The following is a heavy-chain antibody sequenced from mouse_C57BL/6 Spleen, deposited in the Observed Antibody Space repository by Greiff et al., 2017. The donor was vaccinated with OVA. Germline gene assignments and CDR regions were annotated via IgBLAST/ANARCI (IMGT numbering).Heavy chain of an antibody. V-gene: IGHV1-7*01. J-gene: IGHJ4*01. Sequence: VQLQQSGAELAKPGASVKLSCKASGYTFTSYWMHWVKQRPGQGLEWIGYINPSSGYTKYNQKFKDKATLTADKSSSTAYMQLSSLTYEDSAVYYCARNDYEDDYAMDYWGQGTSVTVSS. CDR1: GYTFTSYW. D-gene: IGHD2-4*01. CDR2: INPSSGYT. CDR3: ARNDYEDDYAMDY.